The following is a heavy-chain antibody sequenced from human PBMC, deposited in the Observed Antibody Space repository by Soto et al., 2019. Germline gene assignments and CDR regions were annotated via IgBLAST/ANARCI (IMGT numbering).Heavy chain of an antibody. J-gene: IGHJ6*02. V-gene: IGHV3-30*04. CDR3: AGGDSYYALGV. Sequence: QLQLVESGGGVVQPGRSLRLSCAASASTFSNYIMHWVHQAPGKGLEWVAFISYDGSNSNYADFVEGRFTISRDNPKNMLYLQLSRLRPDDTAVYYCAGGDSYYALGVWGQGTTVTVSS. CDR2: ISYDGSNS. D-gene: IGHD2-15*01. CDR1: ASTFSNYI.